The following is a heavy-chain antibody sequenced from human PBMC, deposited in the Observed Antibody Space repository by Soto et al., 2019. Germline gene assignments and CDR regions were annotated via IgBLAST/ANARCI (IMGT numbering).Heavy chain of an antibody. J-gene: IGHJ4*02. CDR3: AKGYRERIFDY. CDR2: ISYDGSNK. Sequence: PGGSLRLSCAASGFTFSSYGMHWVRQAPGKGLEWVAVISYDGSNKYYADSVKGRFTISRDNSKNTLYLQMNSLRAEDTAVYYCAKGYRERIFDYWGQGTLVTVSS. V-gene: IGHV3-30*18. D-gene: IGHD3-16*02. CDR1: GFTFSSYG.